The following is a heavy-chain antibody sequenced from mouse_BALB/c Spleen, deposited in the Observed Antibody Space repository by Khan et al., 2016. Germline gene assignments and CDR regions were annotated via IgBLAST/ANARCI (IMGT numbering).Heavy chain of an antibody. CDR3: ARGNSYYDYAY. D-gene: IGHD2-4*01. J-gene: IGHJ2*01. V-gene: IGHV1-87*01. CDR2: IYPGDGDT. Sequence: QVQLKESGAELARPGASVKLSCKASGYTFTSYWMQWVKQRPGQGLEWIGAIYPGDGDTRYTQKFKGKATLTADKSSSTAYMQLSSLASEDSAVSYCARGNSYYDYAYWGQGTTLTVSS. CDR1: GYTFTSYW.